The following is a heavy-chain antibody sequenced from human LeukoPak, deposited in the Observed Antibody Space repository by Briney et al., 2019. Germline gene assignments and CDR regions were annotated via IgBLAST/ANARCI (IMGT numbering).Heavy chain of an antibody. D-gene: IGHD6-13*01. CDR3: ARDQSTQQLLLDY. J-gene: IGHJ4*02. CDR1: GFTFDDYA. V-gene: IGHV3-9*01. CDR2: ITWNSGNI. Sequence: PGGSLRLSCAASGFTFDDYAMHWVRQAPGKGLEWVSGITWNSGNIGYADSVKGRFTIARDNAKKSLYLQMNSLRAEDTALYYCARDQSTQQLLLDYWGQGTLVTVSS.